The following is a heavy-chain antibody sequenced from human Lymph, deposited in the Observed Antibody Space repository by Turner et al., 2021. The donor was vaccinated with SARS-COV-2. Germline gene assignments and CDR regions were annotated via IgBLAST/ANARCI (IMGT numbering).Heavy chain of an antibody. V-gene: IGHV1-8*02. CDR1: GYTFTSYD. CDR3: ARGRYSGGGMDV. J-gene: IGHJ6*02. CDR2: MNPNSGNT. Sequence: QVQLVQSGAEVKKPGASVKVSCKAPGYTFTSYDINWVRQATGQGLEWMGWMNPNSGNTGYAQKFQGRVTMTRNTTKSTAYMELSSMRSEDTAVYYCARGRYSGGGMDVWGQGTTVTVSS. D-gene: IGHD1-26*01.